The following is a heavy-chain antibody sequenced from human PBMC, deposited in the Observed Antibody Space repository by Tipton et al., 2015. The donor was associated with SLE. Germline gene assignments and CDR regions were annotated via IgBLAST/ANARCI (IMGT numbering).Heavy chain of an antibody. CDR1: GGSVSSGSYY. CDR2: IYYSWST. D-gene: IGHD4-17*01. V-gene: IGHV4-61*01. CDR3: ARGYGDTGY. J-gene: IGHJ4*02. Sequence: TLSLTCTVSGGSVSSGSYYWSCIRQPPGKGLEWIGYIYYSWSTNYNPSLKSRVTISVDASKNQFSLKVSSVTAADTAVYYCARGYGDTGYWGQGTLVTVSS.